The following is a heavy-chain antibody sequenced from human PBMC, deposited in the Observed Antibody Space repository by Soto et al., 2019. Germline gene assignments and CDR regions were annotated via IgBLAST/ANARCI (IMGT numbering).Heavy chain of an antibody. J-gene: IGHJ4*02. CDR2: ISHSGNT. D-gene: IGHD6-13*01. CDR3: ARGRKGSSSSWYVD. CDR1: GGSLGDYY. V-gene: IGHV4-34*01. Sequence: QVQLQQWGAGLLRPSETLSLSCDVYGGSLGDYYWSWIRQPPGKGLEWIVEISHSGNTNYNPYLKSRVIILIDTSKNQFSLKLSFVTAADTAVYYCARGRKGSSSSWYVDWGQGTLVTVSS.